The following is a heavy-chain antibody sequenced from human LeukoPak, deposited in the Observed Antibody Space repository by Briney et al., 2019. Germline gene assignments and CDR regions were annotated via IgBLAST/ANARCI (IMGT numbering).Heavy chain of an antibody. V-gene: IGHV3-23*01. Sequence: PGGSLGLSCAASGFTFTSIAMTWVRQAPGKGLEWVSTIRGTGDSTHYADSVKGRFIISRDKSKNMLYLQMNGLRAEDTAIYYCAKGEELDDGVFDSWGQGTLVTASS. CDR2: IRGTGDST. D-gene: IGHD1-1*01. J-gene: IGHJ4*02. CDR1: GFTFTSIA. CDR3: AKGEELDDGVFDS.